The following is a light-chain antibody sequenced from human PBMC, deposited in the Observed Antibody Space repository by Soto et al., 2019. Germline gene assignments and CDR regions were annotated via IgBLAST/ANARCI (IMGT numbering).Light chain of an antibody. CDR1: SSNIGTSS. CDR2: TND. Sequence: QSVLTHPPSASGTPGKTVTISCSGSSSNIGTSSVHWYKHLPGTAPKPLIYTNDQRPSGVPDRFSGSKSGTSASLAISGLQSEDESDYYCAVWDDSLNGHVFGAGTKVTVL. CDR3: AVWDDSLNGHV. J-gene: IGLJ1*01. V-gene: IGLV1-44*01.